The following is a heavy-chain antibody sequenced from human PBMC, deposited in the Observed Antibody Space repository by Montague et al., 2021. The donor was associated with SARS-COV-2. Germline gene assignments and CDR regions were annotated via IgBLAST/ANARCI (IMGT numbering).Heavy chain of an antibody. CDR3: ARSSILVAHRFDY. CDR2: IYHSGNT. D-gene: IGHD2-8*02. J-gene: IGHJ4*02. CDR1: GGSISSSNW. V-gene: IGHV4-4*02. Sequence: SETLSLTCAVSGGSISSSNWWSWVRQPPGKVLEWIGEIYHSGNTNYNPSLQSRFTISVDKSKNQFSLRLSSVTAADTAVYYCARSSILVAHRFDYWGQGTLVTVSS.